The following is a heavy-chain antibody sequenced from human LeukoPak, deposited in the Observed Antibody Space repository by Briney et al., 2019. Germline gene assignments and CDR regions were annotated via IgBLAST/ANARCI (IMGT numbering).Heavy chain of an antibody. Sequence: GGSLRLSCAASGFPFANYAMSWVRQAPGKGLEWVSSVSGSGGETHSTDSVKGRFTISRDNYKGTLYLQLSSLRAEDTAVYYCAKVPHYGGNSPYFDSWGQGTLVTVSS. J-gene: IGHJ4*02. CDR2: VSGSGGET. D-gene: IGHD4-23*01. CDR1: GFPFANYA. CDR3: AKVPHYGGNSPYFDS. V-gene: IGHV3-23*01.